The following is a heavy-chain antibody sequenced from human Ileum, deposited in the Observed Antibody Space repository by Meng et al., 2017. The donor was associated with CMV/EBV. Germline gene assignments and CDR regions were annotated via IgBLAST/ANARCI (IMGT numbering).Heavy chain of an antibody. CDR3: ARDAVPYCSAGSCSYFDY. J-gene: IGHJ4*02. D-gene: IGHD2-15*01. CDR1: FTFSSYT. CDR2: ISPTATYI. V-gene: IGHV3-21*01. Sequence: FTFSSYTMTWVRQAPGKGLEWVASISPTATYIDYADSLKGRFTISRDNTNKSFSLQMSSLGADDTATYYCARDAVPYCSAGSCSYFDYWGQGTLVTVSS.